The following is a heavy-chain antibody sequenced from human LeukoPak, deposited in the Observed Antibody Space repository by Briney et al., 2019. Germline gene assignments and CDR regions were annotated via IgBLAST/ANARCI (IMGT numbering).Heavy chain of an antibody. V-gene: IGHV3-23*01. CDR1: GFTISSYA. D-gene: IGHD2/OR15-2a*01. Sequence: GSLRLSCAASGFTISSYAMSWVRQAPGKGLEWVSDISGNSDSTYYADSVKGRFTNSRDNSKNTLYLQMNSLRAEDTAVYYCARLNSRGVGWASPFDCWGQGAPVTVSS. CDR2: ISGNSDST. J-gene: IGHJ4*02. CDR3: ARLNSRGVGWASPFDC.